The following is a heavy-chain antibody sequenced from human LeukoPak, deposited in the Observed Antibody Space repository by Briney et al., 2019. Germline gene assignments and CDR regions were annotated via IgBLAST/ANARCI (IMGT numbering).Heavy chain of an antibody. CDR3: AVDYGDYVSVDYYDSSGYYPYY. V-gene: IGHV1-2*02. CDR2: INPNSGGT. J-gene: IGHJ4*02. Sequence: ASVKVSCKASGYTFTGYYMHWVRQAPGQGLEWMGWINPNSGGTNYAQKFQGRVTMTRDTSISTAYMELSRLRSDDTAVYYCAVDYGDYVSVDYYDSSGYYPYYWGQGTLVTVS. D-gene: IGHD3-22*01. CDR1: GYTFTGYY.